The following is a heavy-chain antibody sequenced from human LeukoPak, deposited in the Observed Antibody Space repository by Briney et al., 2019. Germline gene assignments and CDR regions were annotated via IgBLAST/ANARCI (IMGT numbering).Heavy chain of an antibody. J-gene: IGHJ4*02. V-gene: IGHV4-39*01. D-gene: IGHD1-26*01. CDR3: ARYSEWELVY. Sequence: SETLSLTCTVSGGSISSSSYYWGWLRQPPGKGLEWFGSIYYSGSTYYNPSLKSRVTISVDTSKNQFSLKLSSVTAADTAVYYCARYSEWELVYWGQGTLVTVSS. CDR1: GGSISSSSYY. CDR2: IYYSGST.